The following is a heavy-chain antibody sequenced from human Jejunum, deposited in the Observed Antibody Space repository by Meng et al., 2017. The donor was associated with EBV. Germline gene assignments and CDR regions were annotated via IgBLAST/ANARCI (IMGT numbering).Heavy chain of an antibody. D-gene: IGHD3-3*01. J-gene: IGHJ4*02. CDR3: STSWSVGRS. CDR2: IKSKSAGGTT. CDR1: GFTFSDDW. Sequence: EVQLVESGGGLVKPGESLKLSCAASGFTFSDDWMNWARQAPGKGLEWVGRIKSKSAGGTTEYTAPVKDRFIISRDDSKNMLYLQMNSLKTEDTAVYYCSTSWSVGRSWGQGTLVTVSS. V-gene: IGHV3-15*01.